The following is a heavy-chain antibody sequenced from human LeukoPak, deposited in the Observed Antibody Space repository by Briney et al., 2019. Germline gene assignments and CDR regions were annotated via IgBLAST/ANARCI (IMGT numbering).Heavy chain of an antibody. Sequence: GGSLRLSCAASGFTFSSYSMNSVRQAPGMGLEWGSSICSSSSYIYYADSVKGRFTISRDNAKNSLYLQMNSLRAEDTAVYYCARDTHPPYYFDYWGQGTLVTVSS. CDR2: ICSSSSYI. CDR3: ARDTHPPYYFDY. CDR1: GFTFSSYS. V-gene: IGHV3-21*01. J-gene: IGHJ4*02.